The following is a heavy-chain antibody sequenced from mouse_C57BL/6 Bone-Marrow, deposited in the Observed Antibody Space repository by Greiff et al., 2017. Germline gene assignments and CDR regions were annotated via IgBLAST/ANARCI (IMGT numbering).Heavy chain of an antibody. Sequence: QVQLQQSGAELMKPGASVKLSCKATGYTFTGYWIEWVKQRPGHGLEWIGEIFPGSGSTYYNEKVKGRATFTADTSSNPAYMQLSSLTTEYSAIYYCAIGDYYGSSPFAYWGQGTLVTVSA. J-gene: IGHJ3*01. D-gene: IGHD1-1*01. CDR2: IFPGSGST. V-gene: IGHV1-9*01. CDR1: GYTFTGYW. CDR3: AIGDYYGSSPFAY.